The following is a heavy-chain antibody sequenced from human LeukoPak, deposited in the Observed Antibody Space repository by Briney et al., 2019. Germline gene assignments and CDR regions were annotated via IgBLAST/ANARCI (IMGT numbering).Heavy chain of an antibody. CDR2: ISSSTSYI. CDR1: GFTFSSYS. V-gene: IGHV3-21*04. D-gene: IGHD3-3*01. CDR3: ASTPSVITIFGVVIGTGPHQHDY. Sequence: PGGSLRLSCAASGFTFSSYSMNWIRQAPGKGLEWVSSISSSTSYIYYADSVKGRFTISKDNAKNSLYLQMNSLRAEDTAVYYCASTPSVITIFGVVIGTGPHQHDYWGQGTLVTVSS. J-gene: IGHJ4*02.